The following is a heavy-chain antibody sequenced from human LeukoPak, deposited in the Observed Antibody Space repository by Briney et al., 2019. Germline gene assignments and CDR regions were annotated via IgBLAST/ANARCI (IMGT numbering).Heavy chain of an antibody. J-gene: IGHJ3*02. Sequence: SVKVSCKASGGTFSSYAISWVRQAPGQWLEWMGGIIPIFGTANYAQRFQGRVTITTDESTSTAYMELSSLRSEDTAVYHCASPPANWGSERAFDIWGQGTMVTVSS. V-gene: IGHV1-69*05. CDR1: GGTFSSYA. CDR3: ASPPANWGSERAFDI. D-gene: IGHD7-27*01. CDR2: IIPIFGTA.